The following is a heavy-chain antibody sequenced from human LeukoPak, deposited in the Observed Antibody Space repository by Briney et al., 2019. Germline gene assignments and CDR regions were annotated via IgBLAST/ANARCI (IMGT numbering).Heavy chain of an antibody. Sequence: ASVKVSCKASGYTFTSYYMHWVRQAPGQGLEWMGIINPSGGSTSYAQKFQGRVTMTRDTSTSTVYMELSSVRSEDTAVYYCARNADSSGYYYAVWFDPWGQGTLVTVSS. V-gene: IGHV1-46*01. J-gene: IGHJ5*02. CDR2: INPSGGST. D-gene: IGHD3-22*01. CDR3: ARNADSSGYYYAVWFDP. CDR1: GYTFTSYY.